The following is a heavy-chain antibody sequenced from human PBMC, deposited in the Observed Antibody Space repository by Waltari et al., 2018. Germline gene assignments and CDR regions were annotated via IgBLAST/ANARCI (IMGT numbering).Heavy chain of an antibody. V-gene: IGHV4-39*02. CDR3: ARSFGGSGSYKFDF. Sequence: QLQLQESGPRLVKSSETLSLTCTVSGGSISTSTHYWAWIRQTPGKGAEWIGSVYYNGNVYYNPSLESRVTMSVDTSKNHFSLDLESVTTPDTSIYFCARSFGGSGSYKFDFWGQGILVTVSS. CDR1: GGSISTSTHY. D-gene: IGHD3-10*01. J-gene: IGHJ4*02. CDR2: VYYNGNV.